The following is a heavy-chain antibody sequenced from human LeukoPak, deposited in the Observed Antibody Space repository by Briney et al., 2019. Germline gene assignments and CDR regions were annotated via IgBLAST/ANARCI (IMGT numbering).Heavy chain of an antibody. V-gene: IGHV4-59*01. CDR3: ARDRRWEQLHAFDL. CDR2: VHYSEST. J-gene: IGHJ3*01. CDR1: GDSISSYF. Sequence: PSETLSLTCTVSGDSISSYFWSWIRQPPGKGLERIAYVHYSESTNYTPSLKSRVTISLDTAGNQFSLMLSSVTAADTALYYCARDRRWEQLHAFDLWGPGAMVTVSS. D-gene: IGHD1-26*01.